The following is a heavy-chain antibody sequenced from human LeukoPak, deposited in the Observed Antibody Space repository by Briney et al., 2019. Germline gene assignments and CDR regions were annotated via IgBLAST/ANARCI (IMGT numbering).Heavy chain of an antibody. V-gene: IGHV1-2*02. CDR1: GYTFTGYY. CDR2: INPNSGGT. D-gene: IGHD5-18*01. Sequence: GASVKVSCKASGYTFTGYYMHWVRQAPGQGHEWMGWINPNSGGTNYAQKFQGRVTMTRDTSISTAYMELSRLRSDDTAVYYCAREGDTAMVTFYYWGQGTLVTVSS. CDR3: AREGDTAMVTFYY. J-gene: IGHJ4*02.